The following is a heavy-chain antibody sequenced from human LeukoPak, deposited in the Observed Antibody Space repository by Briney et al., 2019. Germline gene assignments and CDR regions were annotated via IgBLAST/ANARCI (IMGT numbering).Heavy chain of an antibody. CDR3: ARGGGYCSSTSCYQIDY. D-gene: IGHD2-2*01. J-gene: IGHJ4*02. V-gene: IGHV4-4*07. Sequence: SETLSLTCTVSGGSISSYYWSWIRQPAGKGLGWIGRIYTSGSTNYNPSLKSRVTMSVDTSKNQFSLKLSSVTAADTAVYYCARGGGYCSSTSCYQIDYWGQGTLVTVSS. CDR1: GGSISSYY. CDR2: IYTSGST.